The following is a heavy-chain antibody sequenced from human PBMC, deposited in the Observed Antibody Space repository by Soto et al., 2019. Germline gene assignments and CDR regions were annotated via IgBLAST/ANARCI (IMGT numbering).Heavy chain of an antibody. V-gene: IGHV3-23*01. CDR1: GFTFSSYA. Sequence: GGSLRLSCAASGFTFSSYAMSWVRQAPGKGLEWVSAISGSGGSTYYADSVKGRFTISRDNSKNTLYLQMNSLRAEDTAVYYCAKEELGIGYYYYGMDVWGQGTTVNVSS. J-gene: IGHJ6*02. D-gene: IGHD7-27*01. CDR2: ISGSGGST. CDR3: AKEELGIGYYYYGMDV.